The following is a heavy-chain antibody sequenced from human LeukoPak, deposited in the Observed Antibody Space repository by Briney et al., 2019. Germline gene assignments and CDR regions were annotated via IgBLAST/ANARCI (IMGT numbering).Heavy chain of an antibody. D-gene: IGHD2-2*01. CDR1: GFTFSSYG. CDR2: ISYDGSNK. V-gene: IGHV3-30*18. Sequence: GGSLRLSCAASGFTFSSYGMHWVRQAPGKGLEWVAVISYDGSNKYYADTVKGRFTISRDNSENTLYLQMNSLRAEDTAVYYCAKSYCSSTSCPKEKIDYWGQGTLVTVSS. CDR3: AKSYCSSTSCPKEKIDY. J-gene: IGHJ4*02.